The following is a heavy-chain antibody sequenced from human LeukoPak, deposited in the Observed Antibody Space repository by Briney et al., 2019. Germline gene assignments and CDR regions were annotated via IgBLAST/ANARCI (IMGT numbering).Heavy chain of an antibody. D-gene: IGHD3-16*01. J-gene: IGHJ4*02. CDR2: VYHSGST. Sequence: SGTLSLTCAVSGDSISSSHWWSWVRQPPGKGLEWIGEVYHSGSTNYNPFLKSRVTMSADMSRNQFSLKLTSVTAADTAVYYCTRGGTDALSYWGQGTLVTVSS. CDR3: TRGGTDALSY. V-gene: IGHV4-4*02. CDR1: GDSISSSHW.